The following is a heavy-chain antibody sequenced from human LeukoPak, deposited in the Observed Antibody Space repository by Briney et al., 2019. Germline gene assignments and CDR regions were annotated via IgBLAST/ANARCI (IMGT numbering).Heavy chain of an antibody. V-gene: IGHV3-23*01. Sequence: PGGSLRLSCAASGFTVSSNYMSWVRQAPGKGLEWVSAISGSGGSTYYADSVKGRFTISRDNSKNTLYLQMNSLRAEDTAVYYCAKGQSKLVGGGAYYYDSSGYYYVDYWGQGTLVTVSS. CDR1: GFTVSSNY. CDR2: ISGSGGST. D-gene: IGHD3-22*01. J-gene: IGHJ4*02. CDR3: AKGQSKLVGGGAYYYDSSGYYYVDY.